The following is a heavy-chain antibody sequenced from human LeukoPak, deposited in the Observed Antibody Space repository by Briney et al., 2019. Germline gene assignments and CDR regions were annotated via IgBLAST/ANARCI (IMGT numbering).Heavy chain of an antibody. V-gene: IGHV4-39*01. D-gene: IGHD6-19*01. CDR1: GFTFSSYS. CDR3: ARLGIAVAGTYGMDV. CDR2: IYYSGST. J-gene: IGHJ6*02. Sequence: GSLRLSCAASGFTFSSYSMNWIRQPPGKGLEWIGSIYYSGSTYYNPSLKSRVTISVDTSKNQFSLKLSSVTAADTAVYYCARLGIAVAGTYGMDVWGQGTTVTVSS.